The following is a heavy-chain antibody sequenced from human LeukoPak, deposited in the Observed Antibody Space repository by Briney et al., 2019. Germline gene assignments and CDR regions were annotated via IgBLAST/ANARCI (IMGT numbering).Heavy chain of an antibody. CDR2: INWNGGSI. Sequence: GGSLRLSCAASGFTFDDYGMSWVRQAPGKGLEWVSGINWNGGSIGYADSVKGRFTISRDNAKNSLYLQMNSLRAEDTALYYCASFYSSGYYYADYWGQGTLVTVSS. CDR3: ASFYSSGYYYADY. J-gene: IGHJ4*02. V-gene: IGHV3-20*04. CDR1: GFTFDDYG. D-gene: IGHD3-22*01.